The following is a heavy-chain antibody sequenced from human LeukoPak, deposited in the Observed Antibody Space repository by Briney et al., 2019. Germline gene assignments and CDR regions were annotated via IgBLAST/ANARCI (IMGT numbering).Heavy chain of an antibody. CDR1: GYPFSAHF. CDR2: IIPILGTA. D-gene: IGHD5-18*01. CDR3: ATTAMVLNPEYFQH. Sequence: SVKVSCKASGYPFSAHFLNWVRQAPGQGLEWMGGIIPILGTANYAQNFQGRVTITADEATSTVYMELSSLRSEDTAVYYCATTAMVLNPEYFQHWGQGTLVTVSS. V-gene: IGHV1-69*13. J-gene: IGHJ1*01.